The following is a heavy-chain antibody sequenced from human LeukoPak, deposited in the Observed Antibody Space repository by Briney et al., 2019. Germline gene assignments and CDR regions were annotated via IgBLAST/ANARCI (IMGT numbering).Heavy chain of an antibody. Sequence: PGGSLRLSCAASGFSFGNYGMHWVRQAPGNGPQWVAVVWWDGSQRYYGDSVQGRFTISRDNPTKTLYLQMNSLRGDDTAVYYCARAVRWDGDYGRQTAGAFDVWGRGTMVSVSS. CDR3: ARAVRWDGDYGRQTAGAFDV. CDR2: VWWDGSQR. J-gene: IGHJ3*01. D-gene: IGHD4-17*01. V-gene: IGHV3-33*01. CDR1: GFSFGNYG.